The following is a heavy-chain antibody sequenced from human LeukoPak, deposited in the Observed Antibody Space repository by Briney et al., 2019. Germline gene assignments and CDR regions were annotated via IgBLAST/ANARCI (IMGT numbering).Heavy chain of an antibody. CDR1: GYTFTSYG. D-gene: IGHD3-10*01. J-gene: IGHJ4*02. CDR3: ARAGSYYYGSGSYLDFDY. V-gene: IGHV1-18*01. CDR2: ISAYNGNT. Sequence: ASVKVSCKASGYTFTSYGISWVRQAPGQGLEWMGWISAYNGNTNYAQKLQGRVTMTTDTSTSTAYMELRSLRSDDTAVYYCARAGSYYYGSGSYLDFDYWGQGTLVTVSS.